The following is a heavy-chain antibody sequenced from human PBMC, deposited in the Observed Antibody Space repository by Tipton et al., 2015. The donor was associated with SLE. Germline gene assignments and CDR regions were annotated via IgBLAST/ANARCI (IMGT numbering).Heavy chain of an antibody. CDR1: GGSISSYY. J-gene: IGHJ2*01. Sequence: LRLSCTVSGGSISSYYWSWIRQPPGKGLEWIGYIYTSGSTNYNPSLTSRVTISVDTSKNQFSLKLSSVTAADTAVYYCSRGPKGSGSYSDWYFDLWGRGTLVTVSS. V-gene: IGHV4-4*08. CDR3: SRGPKGSGSYSDWYFDL. D-gene: IGHD3-10*01. CDR2: IYTSGST.